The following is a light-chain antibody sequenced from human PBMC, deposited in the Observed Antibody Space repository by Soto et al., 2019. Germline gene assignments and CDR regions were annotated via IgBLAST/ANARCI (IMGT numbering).Light chain of an antibody. J-gene: IGKJ1*01. CDR2: GPS. CDR1: QSVPKNY. Sequence: ENVLTQSPGTLSLSPGERATLSCRASQSVPKNYLAWYQHKPGQAPRLVIYGPSSRATGIPDRFSGSGSGTDFTLSISSLEPEDFAVYYCHQYATSPQTFGQGTQVEIK. CDR3: HQYATSPQT. V-gene: IGKV3-20*01.